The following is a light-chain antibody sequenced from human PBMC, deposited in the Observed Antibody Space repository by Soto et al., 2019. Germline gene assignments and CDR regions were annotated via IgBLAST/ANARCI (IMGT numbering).Light chain of an antibody. Sequence: QSVLTQPPSASGTPGQRVTISCSGSNSNIGSNTVNWYQQVPGTAPKLLIYSNNQRPSGVPDRFSGSKSGTSASLAISGLQSEDEADYYCAAWDDRLNAYVFGDGTKVTV. CDR3: AAWDDRLNAYV. CDR2: SNN. J-gene: IGLJ1*01. CDR1: NSNIGSNT. V-gene: IGLV1-44*01.